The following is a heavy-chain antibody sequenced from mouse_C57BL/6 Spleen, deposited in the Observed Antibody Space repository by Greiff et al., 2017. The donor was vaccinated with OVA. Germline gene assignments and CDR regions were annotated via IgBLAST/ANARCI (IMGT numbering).Heavy chain of an antibody. J-gene: IGHJ1*03. Sequence: EVKLVESGPGLVKPSQSLSLTCSVTGYSITSGYYWNWIRQFPGNKLEWMGYISYDGSNNYNPSLKNRISITRDTSKNQFFLKLNSVTTEDTATYYGARGDGSSSWYFDVWGTGTTVTVSS. V-gene: IGHV3-6*01. CDR2: ISYDGSN. D-gene: IGHD1-1*01. CDR1: GYSITSGYY. CDR3: ARGDGSSSWYFDV.